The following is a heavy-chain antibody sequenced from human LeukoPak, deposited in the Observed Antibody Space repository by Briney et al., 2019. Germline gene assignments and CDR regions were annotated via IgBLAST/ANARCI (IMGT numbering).Heavy chain of an antibody. D-gene: IGHD6-6*01. CDR3: ARGGASIAARLEYFQH. Sequence: GGSLRLSCAASGFTFSSYWMSWVRQAPGKGLEWVANIKQDGSEKYYVDSVKGRFTISRDNAKNSLYLQMNSLRAEDTAVYYCARGGASIAARLEYFQHWGQGTLVTVSS. V-gene: IGHV3-7*01. J-gene: IGHJ1*01. CDR2: IKQDGSEK. CDR1: GFTFSSYW.